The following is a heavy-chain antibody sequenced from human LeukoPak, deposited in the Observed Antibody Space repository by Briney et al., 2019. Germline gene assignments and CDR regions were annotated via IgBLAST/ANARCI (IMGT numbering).Heavy chain of an antibody. D-gene: IGHD3-10*01. CDR3: ARLAYGSGSYYPLFDY. CDR2: IYYSGST. V-gene: IGHV4-39*01. CDR1: GGSISSSSYY. Sequence: NTSETLSLTCTVSGGSISSSSYYWGWIRQPPGKGLEWIGSIYYSGSTYYNPSLKSRVTISVDTSKNQFSLKLSSVTAADTAVYYCARLAYGSGSYYPLFDYWGQGTLVTVSS. J-gene: IGHJ4*02.